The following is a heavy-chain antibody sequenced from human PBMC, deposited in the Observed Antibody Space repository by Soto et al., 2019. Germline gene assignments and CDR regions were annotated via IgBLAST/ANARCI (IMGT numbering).Heavy chain of an antibody. CDR2: ISYDGSNK. D-gene: IGHD3-3*01. J-gene: IGHJ6*02. CDR3: AKDGLNTIFGVVTSPHYYYYYGMDV. V-gene: IGHV3-30*18. Sequence: GGSLRLSCAASGFTFSSYGMHWVRQAPGKGLEWVAVISYDGSNKYYADSVKGRFTISRDNSKNTLYLQMNSLRAEDTAVYYCAKDGLNTIFGVVTSPHYYYYYGMDVWGQGTTVTVSS. CDR1: GFTFSSYG.